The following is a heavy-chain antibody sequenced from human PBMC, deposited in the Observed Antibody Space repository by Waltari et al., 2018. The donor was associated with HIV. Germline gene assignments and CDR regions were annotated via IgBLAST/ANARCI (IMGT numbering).Heavy chain of an antibody. CDR1: GLRFGDYS. Sequence: DVQVEQSGGALVQPGRSLRLSCRTSGLRFGDYSMSWLRQAPGNGLQWVSFIRSNSYGGTTEYAASVKLKFTISRDDSKGIAYLQMTSVRLDDTAVYFCAAMRDLGYYFDYGGQGTPVTVSS. D-gene: IGHD6-13*01. CDR3: AAMRDLGYYFDY. CDR2: IRSNSYGGTT. V-gene: IGHV3-49*03. J-gene: IGHJ4*02.